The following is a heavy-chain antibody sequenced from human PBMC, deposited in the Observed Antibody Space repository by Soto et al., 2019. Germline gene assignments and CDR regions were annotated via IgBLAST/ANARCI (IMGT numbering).Heavy chain of an antibody. CDR1: GGYISSYY. CDR3: ARIAGYDFWSGYHPDYFDY. V-gene: IGHV4-59*01. CDR2: IYYSGST. J-gene: IGHJ4*02. Sequence: PSETLSVTCPVSGGYISSYYWSWIRQPPGKGLEWIGYIYYSGSTNYNPSLKSRVTISVDTSKNQFSLKLSSVTAADTAVYYCARIAGYDFWSGYHPDYFDYWGQGTLVTVSS. D-gene: IGHD3-3*01.